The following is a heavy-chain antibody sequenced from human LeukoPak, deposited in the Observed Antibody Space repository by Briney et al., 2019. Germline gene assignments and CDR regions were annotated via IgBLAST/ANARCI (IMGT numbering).Heavy chain of an antibody. V-gene: IGHV4-39*01. CDR1: GGSLSSSSYY. Sequence: SETLSLTCTVSGGSLSSSSYYWGWIRQPPGKGLEWIGSIYYSGSTYYNPSLKSRVTISVDTSKNQFSLKLSSVTAADTAVYYCAGSLWFGELSGFWSWFDPWGQGTLVTVSS. CDR2: IYYSGST. J-gene: IGHJ5*02. CDR3: AGSLWFGELSGFWSWFDP. D-gene: IGHD3-10*01.